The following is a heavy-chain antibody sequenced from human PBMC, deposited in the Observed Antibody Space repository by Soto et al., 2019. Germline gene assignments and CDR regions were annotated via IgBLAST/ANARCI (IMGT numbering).Heavy chain of an antibody. CDR2: ISSGSSDT. CDR3: ERVAY. CDR1: GFTFSRVS. Sequence: PGWSLRLSCAASGFTFSRVSMNWVRHVPGQGLERVASISSGSSDTWYADSVKGRFINSRDNAQNSLYLQMNSLRPEDTARYFCERVAYCVQGTQVTVSS. J-gene: IGHJ4*02. V-gene: IGHV3-21*01.